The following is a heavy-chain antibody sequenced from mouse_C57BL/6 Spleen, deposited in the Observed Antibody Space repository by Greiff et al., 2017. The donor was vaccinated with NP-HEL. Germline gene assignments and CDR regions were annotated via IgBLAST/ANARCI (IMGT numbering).Heavy chain of an antibody. Sequence: EVKLVESGPGLVKPSQSLSLSCSVTGYSITSGYYWNWIRQFPGNKLEWMGYISYDGSTNYNPSLKNRISITRDTSKNHSFLKLNSVTTEDTATYYCARELVATDYFDYWGQGTTLTVSS. CDR3: ARELVATDYFDY. CDR2: ISYDGST. CDR1: GYSITSGYY. V-gene: IGHV3-6*01. J-gene: IGHJ2*01. D-gene: IGHD1-1*01.